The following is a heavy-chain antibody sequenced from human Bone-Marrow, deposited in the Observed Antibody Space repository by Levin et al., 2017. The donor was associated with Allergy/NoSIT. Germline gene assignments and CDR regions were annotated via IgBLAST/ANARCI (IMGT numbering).Heavy chain of an antibody. J-gene: IGHJ5*02. CDR3: AKGSNSGWNWFDP. V-gene: IGHV3-48*03. Sequence: PGGSLRLSCAVSGFTLSTCEMNWVRQAPGKGLEWLAYINTSGNNIQYADSVKGRFTISRDNAKNALCLQMDSLRAEDTAIYYCAKGSNSGWNWFDPWGQGALVTVSS. CDR2: INTSGNNI. CDR1: GFTLSTCE. D-gene: IGHD6-19*01.